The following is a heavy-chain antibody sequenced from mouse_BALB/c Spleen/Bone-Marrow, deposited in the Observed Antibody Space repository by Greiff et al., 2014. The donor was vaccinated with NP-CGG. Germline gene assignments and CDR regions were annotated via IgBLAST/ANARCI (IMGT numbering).Heavy chain of an antibody. D-gene: IGHD1-1*01. CDR1: GFNIKDTY. CDR3: ARVQILRSRGLDY. V-gene: IGHV14-3*02. Sequence: VQLQQSGAELVKPGASVKLSCTASGFNIKDTYMHWVKQRPEQGLEWIGRIDLANGNTKYDPKFQGKATITADTSSNTAYLQLSSLTSEDTVVYYCARVQILRSRGLDYWGQGTTLTVSS. CDR2: IDLANGNT. J-gene: IGHJ2*01.